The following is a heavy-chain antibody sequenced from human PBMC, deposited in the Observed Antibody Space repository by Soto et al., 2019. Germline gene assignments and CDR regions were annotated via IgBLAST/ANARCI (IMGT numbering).Heavy chain of an antibody. V-gene: IGHV3-23*01. CDR1: GFTFSSYA. J-gene: IGHJ4*02. CDR2: ISGSGGST. Sequence: PGGSLRLSCAASGFTFSSYAMSWVRQAPGKGLEWVSAISGSGGSTYYADSVKGRFTISRDNSKNTLYLQMNSLRAEDTAVYYCAKTRPGRFIVVVPAATGFDEWGQGTLVTGSS. CDR3: AKTRPGRFIVVVPAATGFDE. D-gene: IGHD2-2*01.